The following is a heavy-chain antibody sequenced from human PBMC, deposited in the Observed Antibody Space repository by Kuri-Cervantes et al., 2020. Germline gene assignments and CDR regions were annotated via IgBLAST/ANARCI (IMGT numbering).Heavy chain of an antibody. CDR2: IFHTGST. D-gene: IGHD5-18*01. CDR1: GSISSSNW. CDR3: ARGYSYGWRWFDP. Sequence: SCAVSGSISSSNWWTWVRQPPGKGLEWIGEIFHTGSTVYNPSLKSRVTISVDTSKNQFSLKLTSVTAADTAVYYCARGYSYGWRWFDPWGQGTLVTVSS. J-gene: IGHJ5*02. V-gene: IGHV4-4*02.